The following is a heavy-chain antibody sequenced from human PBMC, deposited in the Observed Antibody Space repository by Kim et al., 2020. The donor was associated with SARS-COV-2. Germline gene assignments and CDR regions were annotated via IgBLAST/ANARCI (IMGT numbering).Heavy chain of an antibody. CDR1: GFTFSSYG. J-gene: IGHJ4*02. Sequence: GGSLRLSCAASGFTFSSYGMHWVRQAPGKGLEWVAVISYDGSNKYYADSVKGRFTISRDNSKNTLYLQMNSLRAEDTAVYYCAKDRGSYLRRFDYWGQGTLVTVSS. CDR3: AKDRGSYLRRFDY. D-gene: IGHD1-26*01. V-gene: IGHV3-30*18. CDR2: ISYDGSNK.